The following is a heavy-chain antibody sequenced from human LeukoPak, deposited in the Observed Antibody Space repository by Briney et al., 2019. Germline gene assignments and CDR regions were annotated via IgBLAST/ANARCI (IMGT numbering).Heavy chain of an antibody. D-gene: IGHD2-2*01. Sequence: ASVKVSCKASGYTFTGYYMHWVRQAPGQGLEWMGRINPNSGGTNYAQKFQGRVTMTRDTSISTAYMELSRLRSDDTAVYYCARDTVPAAIVNWFDPWGQGTLVTVSS. CDR3: ARDTVPAAIVNWFDP. CDR2: INPNSGGT. V-gene: IGHV1-2*06. J-gene: IGHJ5*02. CDR1: GYTFTGYY.